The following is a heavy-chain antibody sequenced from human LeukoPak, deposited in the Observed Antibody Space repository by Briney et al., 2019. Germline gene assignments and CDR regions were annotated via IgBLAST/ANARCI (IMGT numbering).Heavy chain of an antibody. CDR1: GGTFSSDG. CDR3: ARSGRGTYYYFDL. J-gene: IGHJ4*02. CDR2: IFPIFGTA. Sequence: GASVKVSCKASGGTFSSDGISWVRQAPGQGLEWVGEIFPIFGTANYAQKFQGRVTITADKSTSTAYMELSSLRSEDTAVYYCARSGRGTYYYFDLWGQGTLVTVSS. D-gene: IGHD1-26*01. V-gene: IGHV1-69*06.